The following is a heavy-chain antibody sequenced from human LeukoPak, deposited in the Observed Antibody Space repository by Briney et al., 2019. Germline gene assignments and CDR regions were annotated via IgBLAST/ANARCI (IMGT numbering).Heavy chain of an antibody. Sequence: GRSLRLSCAASGFTFSSYGMHWVRQAPGKGLEWVAVIWSDGSNKYYADSVKGRFTISRDNSKNTLYLQMNSLRAEDTAVYYCAKDSVSSGWDVWGQGTTVTVSS. CDR3: AKDSVSSGWDV. CDR1: GFTFSSYG. J-gene: IGHJ6*02. V-gene: IGHV3-33*06. D-gene: IGHD6-19*01. CDR2: IWSDGSNK.